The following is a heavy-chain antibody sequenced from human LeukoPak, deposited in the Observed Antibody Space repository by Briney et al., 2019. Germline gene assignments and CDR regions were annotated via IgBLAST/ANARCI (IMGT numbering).Heavy chain of an antibody. J-gene: IGHJ4*02. V-gene: IGHV3-66*01. CDR2: IYSGGST. CDR3: ARDSRSGYDSHY. CDR1: GFTVSSNY. D-gene: IGHD3-22*01. Sequence: GGSLRLSCAASGFTVSSNYMSWVRQAPGKGLEWVSVIYSGGSTYYADSVKGRFTISRDNSKNTLYLQMNSLRAEDTAVYYCARDSRSGYDSHYWGQGTLVTVSS.